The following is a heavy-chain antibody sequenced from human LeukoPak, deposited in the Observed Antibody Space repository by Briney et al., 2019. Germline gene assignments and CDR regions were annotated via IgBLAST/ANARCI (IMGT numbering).Heavy chain of an antibody. V-gene: IGHV7-4-1*02. CDR1: GYTFTSYA. Sequence: ASVKVSCKASGYTFTSYAMNWVRQAPGQGLEWMGWINTNTGNPTYAQGFTGRFVFSLDTSVSTAYLQISSLKAEDTAVYYCARDPHSGYDDYFDYWGQGTLVTVSS. J-gene: IGHJ4*02. D-gene: IGHD5-12*01. CDR3: ARDPHSGYDDYFDY. CDR2: INTNTGNP.